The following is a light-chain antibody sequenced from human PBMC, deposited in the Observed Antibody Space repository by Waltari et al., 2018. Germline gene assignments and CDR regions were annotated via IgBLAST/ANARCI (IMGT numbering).Light chain of an antibody. V-gene: IGKV3-20*01. CDR3: QQYGSSST. CDR1: QSVTSNY. Sequence: EIVLTQSPGTLSLSPGERATLSCRASQSVTSNYFVWYQQKPGQAPRLLTYGASSRATGIPDRFSGSGSGTDFTLTISRLEPEDFAVYYCQQYGSSSTFGQGTRLEIK. J-gene: IGKJ5*01. CDR2: GAS.